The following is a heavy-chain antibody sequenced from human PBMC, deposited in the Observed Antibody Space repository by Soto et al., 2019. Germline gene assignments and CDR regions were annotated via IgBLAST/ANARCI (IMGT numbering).Heavy chain of an antibody. V-gene: IGHV6-1*01. D-gene: IGHD6-13*01. CDR1: GDSVSSGTAT. Sequence: SQTLSLTCAISGDSVSSGTATWSWIRQSPSRGLEWLGRTYYRSKWYNDYAVSVKSRITIKPDTSKNQFSLQLNSVTPEDTAVYYCARGGPTTTYTSSWSFDSWGQGTLVTVSS. J-gene: IGHJ4*02. CDR3: ARGGPTTTYTSSWSFDS. CDR2: TYYRSKWYN.